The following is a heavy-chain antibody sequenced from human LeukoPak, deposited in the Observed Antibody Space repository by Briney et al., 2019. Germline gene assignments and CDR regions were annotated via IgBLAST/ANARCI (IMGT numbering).Heavy chain of an antibody. Sequence: GGSLRLSCAASGFTFSSYRMNWVRQAPGKGLEWVSSISSSSSYIYYADSVKGRFTISRDNAKNSLYLQMNSLRAEDTAVYYCARELAADDAFDIWGQGTMVTVSS. CDR2: ISSSSSYI. CDR1: GFTFSSYR. CDR3: ARELAADDAFDI. V-gene: IGHV3-21*01. D-gene: IGHD6-19*01. J-gene: IGHJ3*02.